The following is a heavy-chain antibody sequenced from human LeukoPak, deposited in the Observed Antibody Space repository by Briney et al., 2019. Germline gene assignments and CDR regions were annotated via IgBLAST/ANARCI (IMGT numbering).Heavy chain of an antibody. V-gene: IGHV4-61*02. CDR3: AGGVRDGYNPR. Sequence: PSQTLSLTCTVSGGSFSSGSYYWSWIRQPAGKGLEWIGRIYTSGSTNYNPSLKSRVTISVDTSKNQFSLKLSSVTAADTAVYYCAGGVRDGYNPRWGQGTLVTVSS. CDR2: IYTSGST. J-gene: IGHJ4*02. CDR1: GGSFSSGSYY. D-gene: IGHD5-24*01.